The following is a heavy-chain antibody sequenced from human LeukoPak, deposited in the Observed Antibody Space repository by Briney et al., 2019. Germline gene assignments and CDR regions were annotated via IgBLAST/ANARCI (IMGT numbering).Heavy chain of an antibody. Sequence: ASVKVSCKASVYTFSDFYVHWVRQAPGQGLEWMGIIKVSGGRTEYAQKFQGRVTMTRDMSTSTVYMELNNLRSEDTAVYYCAREPPESYYFDYWGQGTLVTVSS. V-gene: IGHV1-46*01. J-gene: IGHJ4*02. CDR1: VYTFSDFY. CDR2: IKVSGGRT. CDR3: AREPPESYYFDY.